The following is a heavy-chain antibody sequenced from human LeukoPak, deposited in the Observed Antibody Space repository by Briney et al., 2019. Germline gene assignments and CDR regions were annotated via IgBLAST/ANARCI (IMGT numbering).Heavy chain of an antibody. CDR2: IYYGSGST. Sequence: SESLSLTCTVSGDSITSSSYNWGWVRQSPGKGLEWIGSIYYGSGSTYYNPSLKSRITISIDTSKNQFSLKLSSVTAADTAVYYCARRTVVIGRDDYWGQGTLVTVSS. D-gene: IGHD4-23*01. CDR1: GDSITSSSYN. J-gene: IGHJ4*02. CDR3: ARRTVVIGRDDY. V-gene: IGHV4-39*01.